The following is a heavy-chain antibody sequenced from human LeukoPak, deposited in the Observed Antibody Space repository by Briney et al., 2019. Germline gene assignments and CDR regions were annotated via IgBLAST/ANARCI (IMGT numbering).Heavy chain of an antibody. Sequence: GGSLRLSCAASGFTFSSYAMSWVRQAPGKGLEWVAGISDSGGSTYYADSVKGRFTIPRDSSKNTLYLQMNTLRAEDTAVYYCAKPGYESYYFDCWGQGTLVTVSS. J-gene: IGHJ4*02. CDR1: GFTFSSYA. CDR2: ISDSGGST. CDR3: AKPGYESYYFDC. D-gene: IGHD5-18*01. V-gene: IGHV3-23*01.